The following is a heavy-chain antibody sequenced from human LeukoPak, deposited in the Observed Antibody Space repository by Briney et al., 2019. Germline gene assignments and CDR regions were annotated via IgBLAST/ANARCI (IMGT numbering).Heavy chain of an antibody. V-gene: IGHV3-7*04. CDR2: IKQDGSKK. CDR3: TRVGYIDEGIDY. J-gene: IGHJ4*02. D-gene: IGHD5-24*01. CDR1: GFPFSSYW. Sequence: GGSLRLSCVASGFPFSSYWMTWVRQAPGKGLEWVANIKQDGSKKSYVDSVKGRFTISRDNAKISLYLQMNSLRAEDTAIYYCTRVGYIDEGIDYWGQGTLVTVSS.